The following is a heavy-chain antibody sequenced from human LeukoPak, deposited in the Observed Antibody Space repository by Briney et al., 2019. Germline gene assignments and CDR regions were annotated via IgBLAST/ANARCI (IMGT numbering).Heavy chain of an antibody. J-gene: IGHJ6*02. CDR1: GFTFSSYA. D-gene: IGHD5-18*01. CDR3: ARALADTAMVTGYYYYGMDV. CDR2: ISYDGSNK. V-gene: IGHV3-30*04. Sequence: GVSLRLSCAASGFTFSSYAMHWVRQAPGKGLEWVAVISYDGSNKYYADSVKGRFTISRDNSKNTLYLQMNSLRAEDTAVYYCARALADTAMVTGYYYYGMDVWGQGTTVTVSS.